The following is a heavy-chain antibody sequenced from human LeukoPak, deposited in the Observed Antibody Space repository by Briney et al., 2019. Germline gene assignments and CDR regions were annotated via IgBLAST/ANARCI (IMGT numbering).Heavy chain of an antibody. V-gene: IGHV4-30-2*01. J-gene: IGHJ4*02. CDR3: ARDPGTYNYFDS. D-gene: IGHD1-14*01. Sequence: PSETLSLTCTVSGGSISSGGYYWRWIRQPPGKGLEWIGYIYHSGSTYYNPSLKSRVTISVDRSKNQFSLKLSSVTAADTAVYYCARDPGTYNYFDSWGQGTLVTVSS. CDR2: IYHSGST. CDR1: GGSISSGGYY.